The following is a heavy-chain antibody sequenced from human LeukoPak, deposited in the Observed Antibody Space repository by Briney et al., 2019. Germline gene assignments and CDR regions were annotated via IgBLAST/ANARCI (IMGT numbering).Heavy chain of an antibody. J-gene: IGHJ4*02. Sequence: ASVTVSCKASGYTFTSYYMHWMRQAPGQGLEWMGIINPSGGSTSYAQKFQGRVTMTRDTSTSTVYMELSSLRSEDTAVYYCARAPLRYYGDYWGQGTLVTVSS. CDR2: INPSGGST. CDR3: ARAPLRYYGDY. CDR1: GYTFTSYY. V-gene: IGHV1-46*01. D-gene: IGHD2/OR15-2a*01.